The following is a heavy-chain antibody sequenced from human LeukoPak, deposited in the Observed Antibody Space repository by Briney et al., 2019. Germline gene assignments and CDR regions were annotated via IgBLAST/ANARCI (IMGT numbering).Heavy chain of an antibody. D-gene: IGHD3-22*01. CDR2: IWYDGSNK. CDR3: ARGGYCYDSSGYYPFDY. J-gene: IGHJ4*02. V-gene: IGHV3-33*01. CDR1: GFTFSSCG. Sequence: GGSLRLSCAASGFTFSSCGMHWVRQAPGKGLEWVAVIWYDGSNKYYADSVKGRFTISRDNSKNTLYLQMNSLRAEDTAVCYCARGGYCYDSSGYYPFDYWGQGTLVTVSS.